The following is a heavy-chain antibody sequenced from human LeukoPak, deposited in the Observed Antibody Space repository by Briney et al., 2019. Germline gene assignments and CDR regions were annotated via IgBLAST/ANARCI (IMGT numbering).Heavy chain of an antibody. CDR3: ARLRYDDSPKYVNYFGMDV. D-gene: IGHD4-17*01. Sequence: SVKVSCKASGDTFRRYGITWVRQAPGQGLEWMGRIIPFLQIVDYAQKFQGRVTIDADRSTNTAYMGLSSLRSDDTAVYYCARLRYDDSPKYVNYFGMDVWGRGTTVTVSS. V-gene: IGHV1-69*04. CDR1: GDTFRRYG. J-gene: IGHJ6*02. CDR2: IIPFLQIV.